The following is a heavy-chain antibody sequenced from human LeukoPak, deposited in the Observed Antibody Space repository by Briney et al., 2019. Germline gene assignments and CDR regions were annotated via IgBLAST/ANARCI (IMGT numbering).Heavy chain of an antibody. J-gene: IGHJ1*01. Sequence: GGSLRLSCAASGFTFSSYSMNWVRQAPGKGLEWVSSISSSSSYIYYADSVKGRFTISRDNAKNSLYLQMNSLRAEDTAVYYCARAPVGATTLGYFQHWGQGTLVTVSS. CDR3: ARAPVGATTLGYFQH. D-gene: IGHD1-26*01. CDR1: GFTFSSYS. V-gene: IGHV3-21*01. CDR2: ISSSSSYI.